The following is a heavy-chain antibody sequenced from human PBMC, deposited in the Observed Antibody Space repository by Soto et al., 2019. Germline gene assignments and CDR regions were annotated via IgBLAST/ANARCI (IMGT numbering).Heavy chain of an antibody. D-gene: IGHD1-1*01. V-gene: IGHV3-23*01. CDR2: VSASGLNT. CDR3: AKDRPRRRSGYFFEY. J-gene: IGHJ4*02. Sequence: EVQLLESGGKLVQPGGSLTLSCAASGFTFSTYAMAWVRQAPGKGLEWVSGVSASGLNTDYADPVKGRFYISRDNSKNTVALHMNSLRADDTALYSCAKDRPRRRSGYFFEYLRQGTPVPVSS. CDR1: GFTFSTYA.